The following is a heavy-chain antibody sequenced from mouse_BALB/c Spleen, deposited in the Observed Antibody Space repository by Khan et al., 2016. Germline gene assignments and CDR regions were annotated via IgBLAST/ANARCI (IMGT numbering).Heavy chain of an antibody. J-gene: IGHJ2*01. Sequence: EVQLQESGPGLVKPSQSLSLTCTVTGYSITSGYGWNWIRQFPGNKLEWLGYISYSGSTNYNPSLKSRISITRDTSKNQFFLQLNSVTTEDTAAYYCARTARIEYWGQGTTLTVSS. V-gene: IGHV3-2*02. D-gene: IGHD1-2*01. CDR2: ISYSGST. CDR3: ARTARIEY. CDR1: GYSITSGYG.